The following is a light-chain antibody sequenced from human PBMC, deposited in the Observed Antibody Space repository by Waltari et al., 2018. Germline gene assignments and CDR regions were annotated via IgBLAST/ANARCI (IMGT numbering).Light chain of an antibody. CDR1: HVGSKS. CDR2: YDS. V-gene: IGLV3-21*04. Sequence: YVLTPPPSVSVDPGNTARLTRGGEHVGSKSETWYQQKPGQAPVLVMFYDSDRPSGIPERFSGSNSGNTATLTISWVEAEDEADYHCQVWDDVTDSGVFGGGTKLTVL. CDR3: QVWDDVTDSGV. J-gene: IGLJ3*02.